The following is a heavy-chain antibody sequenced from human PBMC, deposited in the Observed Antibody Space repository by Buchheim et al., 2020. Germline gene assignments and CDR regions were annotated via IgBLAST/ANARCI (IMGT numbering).Heavy chain of an antibody. CDR1: GYTFTSDD. J-gene: IGHJ6*01. Sequence: QVQLVQSGAEVKKPGASVKVSCKASGYTFTSDDINWVRQATGQGLEWMGWMNPNSGNTGYAQKFQGRVTMTRNTSISTAYMELRSLGSEDTAVYYCARGGFGSSGWRYYYYYFGMGVWGQGTT. CDR3: ARGGFGSSGWRYYYYYFGMGV. V-gene: IGHV1-8*01. CDR2: MNPNSGNT. D-gene: IGHD6-19*01.